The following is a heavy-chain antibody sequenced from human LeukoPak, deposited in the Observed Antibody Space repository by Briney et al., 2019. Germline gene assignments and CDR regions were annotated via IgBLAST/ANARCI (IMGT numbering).Heavy chain of an antibody. CDR1: GFTFSSYA. V-gene: IGHV3-23*01. CDR2: ISGSGGGT. CDR3: ARGLESYYDSSGYHPRYFDY. Sequence: PGGSLRLSCAASGFTFSSYAMGWVRQAPGKGLEWVSAISGSGGGTYYADSVKGRFTISRDKAKNSLYLQMNSLRAEDTAVYYCARGLESYYDSSGYHPRYFDYWGQGTLVTVSS. D-gene: IGHD3-22*01. J-gene: IGHJ4*02.